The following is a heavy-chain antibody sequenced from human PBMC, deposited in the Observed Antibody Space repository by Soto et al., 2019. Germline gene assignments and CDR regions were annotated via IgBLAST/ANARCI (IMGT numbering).Heavy chain of an antibody. J-gene: IGHJ4*02. Sequence: SETLSPTCAFFGGSFSGYYWIWIRQHPGKGLEWIGSIYYSGSTNYNPSLKSRVTISVDTSKNQFSLKLSSVTAADTAVYYCAKTGYYYGIDKGFDYRGQGTLVTVSS. CDR3: AKTGYYYGIDKGFDY. CDR2: IYYSGST. D-gene: IGHD3-9*01. CDR1: GGSFSGYY. V-gene: IGHV4-34*01.